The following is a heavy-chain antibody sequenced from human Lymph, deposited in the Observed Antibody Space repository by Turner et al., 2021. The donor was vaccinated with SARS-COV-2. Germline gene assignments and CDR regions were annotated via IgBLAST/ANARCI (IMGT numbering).Heavy chain of an antibody. Sequence: EVQLVESGGGLIQPGGSLRLSCAASGFTVSSNYMTWVRQAPGKGLEWVSLIYSGGSTYYADSVEGRFTISRDNSKNTLYLQMNSLRADDTAVYYCARVLPYGDYFDYWGQGTLVTVSS. CDR3: ARVLPYGDYFDY. CDR2: IYSGGST. J-gene: IGHJ4*02. D-gene: IGHD4-17*01. V-gene: IGHV3-53*01. CDR1: GFTVSSNY.